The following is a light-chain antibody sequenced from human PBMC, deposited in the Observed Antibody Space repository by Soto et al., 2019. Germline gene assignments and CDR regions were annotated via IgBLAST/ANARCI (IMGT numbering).Light chain of an antibody. V-gene: IGKV3-15*01. CDR3: QQYSSWPLT. J-gene: IGKJ4*01. CDR1: QRVSSS. CDR2: GAS. Sequence: EVAMTQSPGILSVSPGERATLSCRASQRVSSSLAWYQQKPGQGPRLLIYGASTRATGIPARFSGSGSGTDFTLTITSLQSEDFAVYYCQQYSSWPLTFGGGTKVES.